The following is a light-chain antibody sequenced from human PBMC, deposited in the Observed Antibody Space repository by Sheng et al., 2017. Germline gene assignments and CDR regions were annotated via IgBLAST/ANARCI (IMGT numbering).Light chain of an antibody. J-gene: IGKJ4*01. CDR2: GAS. CDR3: QQYGTLVT. CDR1: QSVSSSY. V-gene: IGKV3-20*01. Sequence: DIVLTQSPGTLSLSPGERATLSCRASQSVSSSYLAWYQQKPGQAPRLLIYGASSRATGIPDRFSGSGSGTDFTLTISRLEPEDSAVYYCQQYGTLVTFGGGTKVEI.